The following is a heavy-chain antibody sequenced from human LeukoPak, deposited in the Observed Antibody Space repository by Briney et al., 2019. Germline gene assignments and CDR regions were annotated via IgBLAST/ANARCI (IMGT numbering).Heavy chain of an antibody. CDR3: ARDPQDCSGGSCYAGLYYMDV. CDR1: GYTFTGYY. D-gene: IGHD2-15*01. Sequence: ASVKVSCKASGYTFTGYYMHWVRQAPGQGLEWMGWINPSSGGTNYAQKFQGRVTMTRDTSISTAYMELSRLRSDDTAVYYCARDPQDCSGGSCYAGLYYMDVWGKGTTVTVSS. V-gene: IGHV1-2*02. J-gene: IGHJ6*03. CDR2: INPSSGGT.